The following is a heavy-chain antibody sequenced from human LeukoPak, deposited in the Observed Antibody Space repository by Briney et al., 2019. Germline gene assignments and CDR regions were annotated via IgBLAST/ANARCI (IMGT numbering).Heavy chain of an antibody. CDR2: VGGSGGST. CDR3: ARDRLHSSNAGFSFEN. CDR1: GFTFSSFA. V-gene: IGHV3-23*01. D-gene: IGHD3-22*01. Sequence: GGSLRLSCAACGFTFSSFAMSWVREAPGKGLEWVASVGGSGGSTNYKASVKSRFTISRDTSNNMVYLQMNSLTAEDTAVYYCARDRLHSSNAGFSFENWGQGTMVTVSS. J-gene: IGHJ3*01.